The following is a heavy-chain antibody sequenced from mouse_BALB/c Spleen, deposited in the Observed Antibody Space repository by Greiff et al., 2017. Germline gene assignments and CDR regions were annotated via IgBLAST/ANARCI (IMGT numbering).Heavy chain of an antibody. CDR2: IRNKANGYTT. D-gene: IGHD2-4*01. CDR1: GFTFTDYY. CDR3: ARGRYYDYDRWFAY. J-gene: IGHJ3*01. V-gene: IGHV7-3*02. Sequence: EVKVVESGGGLVQPGGSLRFSCATSGFTFTDYYMSWVRQPPGKALEWLGFIRNKANGYTTEYSASVKGRFTISRDNSLSILYLQMNTLRAEDSATDYCARGRYYDYDRWFAYWGQGTLVTVSA.